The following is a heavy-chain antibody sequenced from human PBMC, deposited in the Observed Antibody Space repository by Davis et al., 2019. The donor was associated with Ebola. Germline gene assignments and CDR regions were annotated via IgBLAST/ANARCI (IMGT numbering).Heavy chain of an antibody. D-gene: IGHD3-10*01. CDR1: GYTLVSYY. CDR2: INPSGGTT. CDR3: VRDDYWSGENWFDP. J-gene: IGHJ5*02. Sequence: AASVKVSCKASGYTLVSYYAHWVRQAPGQGLEWMGIINPSGGTTTYAQKFQGRVTMTRDTSTNTLYMELSSLTSGDTAVYYCVRDDYWSGENWFDPWGQGTLVTVSS. V-gene: IGHV1-46*01.